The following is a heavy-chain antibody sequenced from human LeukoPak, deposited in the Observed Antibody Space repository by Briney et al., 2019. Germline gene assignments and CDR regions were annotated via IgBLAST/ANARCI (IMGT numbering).Heavy chain of an antibody. D-gene: IGHD1-26*01. CDR3: ARDCNQKCRSGSNPFDY. V-gene: IGHV4-39*07. CDR2: IYYSGST. J-gene: IGHJ4*02. Sequence: NPSETLSLTCTVSGGSISSSSYYWGWIRQPPGKGLEWIGSIYYSGSTYYNPSLKSRVTISVDTSKNQFSLKLSSVTAADTAVYYCARDCNQKCRSGSNPFDYWGQGTLVTVSS. CDR1: GGSISSSSYY.